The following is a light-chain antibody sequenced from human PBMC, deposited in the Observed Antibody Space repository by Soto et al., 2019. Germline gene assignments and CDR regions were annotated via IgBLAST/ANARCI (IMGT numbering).Light chain of an antibody. CDR2: KAS. V-gene: IGKV1-5*03. Sequence: DIQMTQSPSTLSGSVGDRVTITCRASQTISSWLAWYQQKPGKAPKLLIYKASTLKSGVPSRFSGSGSGTEFTLTISSLQPDDFAVYYCQQYGSSPEYTFGQGTKLEIK. CDR1: QTISSW. CDR3: QQYGSSPEYT. J-gene: IGKJ2*01.